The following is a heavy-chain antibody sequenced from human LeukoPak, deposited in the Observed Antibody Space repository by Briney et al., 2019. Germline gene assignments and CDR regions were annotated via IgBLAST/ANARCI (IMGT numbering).Heavy chain of an antibody. CDR3: AKGYRDYYDSSGHDY. J-gene: IGHJ4*02. Sequence: GGSLRLSCAASGFTFSSYGMHWVRQAPGKGLEWVAFIRYDGSNKYYADSVKGRFTISRDNSKNTLYLQMNSLRAEDTAVYYCAKGYRDYYDSSGHDYWGQGTLVTVSS. CDR1: GFTFSSYG. CDR2: IRYDGSNK. D-gene: IGHD3-22*01. V-gene: IGHV3-30*02.